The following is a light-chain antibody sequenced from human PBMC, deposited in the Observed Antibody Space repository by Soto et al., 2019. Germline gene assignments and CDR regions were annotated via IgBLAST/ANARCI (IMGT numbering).Light chain of an antibody. CDR2: DVS. Sequence: QSVLTQPRSVSGSPGQSVTISCTGTSSDVGGYNYVSWYQQHPGKAPKRMIYDVSKRPSGVPDRFSGSKSGNTASLTISGLQAEDEADYYCCSYAGSSAVFGGGTQLTVL. J-gene: IGLJ7*01. CDR3: CSYAGSSAV. V-gene: IGLV2-11*01. CDR1: SSDVGGYNY.